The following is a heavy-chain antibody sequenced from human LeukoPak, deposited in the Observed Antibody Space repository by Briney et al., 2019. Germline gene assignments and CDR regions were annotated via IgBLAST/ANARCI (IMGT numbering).Heavy chain of an antibody. J-gene: IGHJ4*02. V-gene: IGHV3-53*01. CDR1: GFTVSSNY. Sequence: GGSLRLSCAVSGFTVSSNYMSWVRQAPGKGLEWVSVIYSGGSTSYADSVKGRFTISRNGSKNTLYLQMNSLRAEDTAVYYCATGDKRDYFDYWGQGTLVTVSS. CDR2: IYSGGST. D-gene: IGHD1-14*01. CDR3: ATGDKRDYFDY.